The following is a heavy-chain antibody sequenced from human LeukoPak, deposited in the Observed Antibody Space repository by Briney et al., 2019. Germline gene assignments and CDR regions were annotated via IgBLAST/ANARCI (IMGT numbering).Heavy chain of an antibody. J-gene: IGHJ4*02. Sequence: ASVKVSCKASGYTFTGYYMHWVRQAPGQGLEWTGWINPNSGGTSYAQKFQGRVTMTRDTSISTAYMELSRLRSDDTAVYYCTRGNSRDYWGQGTLVTVSS. CDR3: TRGNSRDY. CDR2: INPNSGGT. D-gene: IGHD6-13*01. CDR1: GYTFTGYY. V-gene: IGHV1-2*02.